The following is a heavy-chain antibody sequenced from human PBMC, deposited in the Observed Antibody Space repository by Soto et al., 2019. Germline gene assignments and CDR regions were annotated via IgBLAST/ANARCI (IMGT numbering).Heavy chain of an antibody. CDR1: GYTFTSYG. CDR3: ARDYSSGWWVRYYYGMDV. D-gene: IGHD6-19*01. V-gene: IGHV1-18*01. J-gene: IGHJ6*02. CDR2: ISAYNGNT. Sequence: ASVKVSCKASGYTFTSYGISWVRQAPGQGLEWMGWISAYNGNTNYAQKLQGRVTMTTDTSTSTAYMELRSLRSDDTAVYYCARDYSSGWWVRYYYGMDVRGQGTTVTVSS.